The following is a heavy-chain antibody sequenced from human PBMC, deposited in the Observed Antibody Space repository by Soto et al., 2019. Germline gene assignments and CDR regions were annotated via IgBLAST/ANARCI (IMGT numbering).Heavy chain of an antibody. CDR2: VSGNGGST. V-gene: IGHV3-64*01. D-gene: IGHD1-26*01. Sequence: PGGSLRLSCAASGFTFSTYAMAWVRQAPGKGLEYVSAVSGNGGSTYYANSVKGRFTISRDNSKNTLYLQMGSLRAEDMAVYYCARGGSYYLDYWGQGTLVTVSS. CDR3: ARGGSYYLDY. J-gene: IGHJ4*02. CDR1: GFTFSTYA.